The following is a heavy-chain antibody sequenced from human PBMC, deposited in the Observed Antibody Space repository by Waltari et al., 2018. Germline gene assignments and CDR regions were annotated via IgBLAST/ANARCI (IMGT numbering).Heavy chain of an antibody. CDR3: ADPGSIST. D-gene: IGHD3-3*02. V-gene: IGHV3-7*03. J-gene: IGHJ5*02. CDR1: GCTFRKYW. Sequence: EVKLVQSGGGLVQPGGSLRISCVGSGCTFRKYWMTWVRQAPGRGLEWVANINGERSRTDYVYSVKGRLPISRDKAKNSVYLQRNSLRVDDTAVYYCADPGSISTWGQGALVTVSS. CDR2: INGERSRT.